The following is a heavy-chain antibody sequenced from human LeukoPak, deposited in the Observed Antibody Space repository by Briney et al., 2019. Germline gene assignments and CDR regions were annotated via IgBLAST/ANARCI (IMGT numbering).Heavy chain of an antibody. CDR3: ARDRVKGGYDWGDFDY. V-gene: IGHV3-30*03. CDR2: MSFDGSKT. J-gene: IGHJ4*02. Sequence: GRSLRLSCAASGCNFSTYSMHWVRQTPGKGLEWLAVMSFDGSKTYHADSVKGRFIVSRDNSKKTLFLQMNSLRPEDTAVYFCARDRVKGGYDWGDFDYWGQGTLVTVSS. D-gene: IGHD5-12*01. CDR1: GCNFSTYS.